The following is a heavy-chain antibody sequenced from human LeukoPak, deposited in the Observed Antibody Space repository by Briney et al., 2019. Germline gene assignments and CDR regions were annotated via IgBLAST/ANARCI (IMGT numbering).Heavy chain of an antibody. D-gene: IGHD2-15*01. V-gene: IGHV1-24*01. CDR3: ATENGRYCSGGSCYSKGLFDP. CDR2: FDPEDGET. J-gene: IGHJ5*02. Sequence: ASVKVSCKVSGYTLTELSMHWVRQAPGKGLEWMGGFDPEDGETIYAQKLQGRVTMTEDTSTDTAYMELSSLRSEDTAVYYCATENGRYCSGGSCYSKGLFDPWGQGTLVTVSS. CDR1: GYTLTELS.